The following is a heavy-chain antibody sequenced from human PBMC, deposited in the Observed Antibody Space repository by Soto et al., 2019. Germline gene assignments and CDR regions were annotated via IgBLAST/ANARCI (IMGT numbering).Heavy chain of an antibody. D-gene: IGHD3-22*01. CDR3: ARADYYDSSAYYFSGWFDP. J-gene: IGHJ5*02. CDR1: GFTFSAYS. V-gene: IGHV3-21*01. CDR2: ISSSSSSI. Sequence: EVQLVESGGGLVKPGGSLRLSCAASGFTFSAYSMNWVRQAPGKGLEWVSSISSSSSSIYYADSVKGRFTISRDNAKTSLYLQMNSLRAEDTAVYYCARADYYDSSAYYFSGWFDPWGQGTLVTVPS.